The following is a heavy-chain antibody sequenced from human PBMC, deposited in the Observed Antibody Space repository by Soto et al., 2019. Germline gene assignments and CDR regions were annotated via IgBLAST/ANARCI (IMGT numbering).Heavy chain of an antibody. CDR3: ARGSRGYSYGASPPGS. D-gene: IGHD5-18*01. Sequence: SETLSLTCTVSGGSISSGDYYWSWIRQPPGKGLEWIGYIYYSGSTYYNPSLKSRVTISVDTSKNQFSLKLSSVTAADTAVYYCARGSRGYSYGASPPGSWGQGTLVTVSS. V-gene: IGHV4-30-4*01. CDR2: IYYSGST. CDR1: GGSISSGDYY. J-gene: IGHJ5*02.